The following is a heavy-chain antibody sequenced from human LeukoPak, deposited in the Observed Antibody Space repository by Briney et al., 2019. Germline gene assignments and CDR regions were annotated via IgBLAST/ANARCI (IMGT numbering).Heavy chain of an antibody. Sequence: GGSLRLSCAASGFSFTSYWMSWVRQAPGQGLEWVANINRDGSEKYYVDSVKGRFTISRDNGKNSLYLQMNSLRAEDTAVYFCARDGSNPYFDYWGQGSLVSVSS. D-gene: IGHD6-13*01. CDR3: ARDGSNPYFDY. V-gene: IGHV3-7*01. CDR1: GFSFTSYW. CDR2: INRDGSEK. J-gene: IGHJ4*02.